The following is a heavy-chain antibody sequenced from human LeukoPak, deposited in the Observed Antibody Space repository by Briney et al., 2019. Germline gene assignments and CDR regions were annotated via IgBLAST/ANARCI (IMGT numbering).Heavy chain of an antibody. D-gene: IGHD1-26*01. V-gene: IGHV4-59*01. J-gene: IGHJ4*02. CDR2: IYYSGST. CDR3: ARDVGMGASDY. CDR1: GGSISSYY. Sequence: SETLSLTCTVSGGSISSYYWSWIRQPPGKGLEWIGYIYYSGSTNYNPSLKSRVTISVDTSKNQFSLKLSSVTAADTAVYYCARDVGMGASDYWGQGTLVTVSS.